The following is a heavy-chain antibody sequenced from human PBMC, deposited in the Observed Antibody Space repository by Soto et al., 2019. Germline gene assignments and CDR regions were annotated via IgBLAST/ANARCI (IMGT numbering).Heavy chain of an antibody. J-gene: IGHJ4*02. V-gene: IGHV3-23*01. CDR1: GFTFSGYA. CDR3: AKKRGRVTTTWPFAY. D-gene: IGHD4-17*01. CDR2: IHGGGNSA. Sequence: EVQLLESGGDLVQPGRSLRLSCAASGFTFSGYAMSWVRQAPGKGLEWVSVIHGGGNSAYYADSVKGRFTISRDNSKNTLSLQRSSLRAEDTAVCFCAKKRGRVTTTWPFAYWGQGTLVTVSS.